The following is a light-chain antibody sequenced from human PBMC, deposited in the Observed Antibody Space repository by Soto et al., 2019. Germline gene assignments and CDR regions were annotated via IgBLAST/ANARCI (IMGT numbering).Light chain of an antibody. CDR3: QQYGSSRT. V-gene: IGKV3-20*01. CDR1: QSVSSYY. J-gene: IGKJ1*01. Sequence: EIVLTQSHGTLSLSPGDRSTLSCRASQSVSSYYLAWYQQKPGQAPRLLIYGASSRATGIPDRFSGSGSGTDFTLTISRLEPEDFAVYYCQQYGSSRTFGQGTKVEIK. CDR2: GAS.